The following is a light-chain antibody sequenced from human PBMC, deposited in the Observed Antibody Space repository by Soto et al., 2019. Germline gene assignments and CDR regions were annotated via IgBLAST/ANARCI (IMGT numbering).Light chain of an antibody. J-gene: IGKJ1*01. CDR3: QQCNSYSWT. CDR1: QGISSA. Sequence: AIQLTQSPSSLSASVGDRVTITCRASQGISSALAWYQQKPGKAPKLLIYDASSLESGVPSRFSGSGSGTDFPRTSSSLHPEDFATYYCQQCNSYSWTFGQGTKVEIK. V-gene: IGKV1-13*02. CDR2: DAS.